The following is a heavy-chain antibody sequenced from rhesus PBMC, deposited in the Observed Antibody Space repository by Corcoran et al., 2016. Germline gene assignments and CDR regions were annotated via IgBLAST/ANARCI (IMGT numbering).Heavy chain of an antibody. D-gene: IGHD6-25*01. Sequence: QVQLQESGPGLVKPSETLSLTCAGSGGSTSSGYYHWNWFRQPPGKGLEWSGYITYSGSTRYPPSLKSRVTISRDTSQNQFSLNLSSMTAADTAVYFCARGKGIAAPGNFDYWGQGVLVTVSS. CDR2: ITYSGST. CDR3: ARGKGIAAPGNFDY. CDR1: GGSTSSGYYH. J-gene: IGHJ4*01. V-gene: IGHV4-122*02.